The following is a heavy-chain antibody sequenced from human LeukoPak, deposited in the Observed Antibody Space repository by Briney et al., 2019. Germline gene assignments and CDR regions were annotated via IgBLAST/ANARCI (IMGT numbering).Heavy chain of an antibody. CDR2: ITYDGSNK. D-gene: IGHD6-13*01. CDR1: GFTFSSNA. V-gene: IGHV3-30-3*01. J-gene: IGHJ6*02. CDR3: ARDQQLGYYYYGMDV. Sequence: GGSLRLSCAASGFTFSSNAMHWVRQAPGKGLEWVAVITYDGSNKYYADSVKGRFTISRDNAKNSLYLQMNSLRAEDTAVYYCARDQQLGYYYYGMDVWGQGTTVTVSS.